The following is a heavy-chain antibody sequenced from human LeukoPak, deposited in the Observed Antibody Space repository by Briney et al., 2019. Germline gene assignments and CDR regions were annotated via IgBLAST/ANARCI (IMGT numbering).Heavy chain of an antibody. V-gene: IGHV3-74*01. CDR3: ARGDGGSYGGRFDH. Sequence: PGGSLRLSCAASGFTFSSYWMHWVRQAPGKGLVWVARMNTDGSSITYGDSVKGRFTISRDNAKNTLYLQMNSLRAEDTAVYYRARGDGGSYGGRFDHWGQGTLVTVSS. CDR2: MNTDGSSI. CDR1: GFTFSSYW. J-gene: IGHJ4*02. D-gene: IGHD1-26*01.